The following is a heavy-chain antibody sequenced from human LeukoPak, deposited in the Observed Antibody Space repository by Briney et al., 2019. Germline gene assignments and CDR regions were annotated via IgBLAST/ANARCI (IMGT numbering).Heavy chain of an antibody. V-gene: IGHV3-30*02. CDR1: GFTFSSCA. J-gene: IGHJ5*02. CDR3: TKGDDYGANTRLPKYNWFDP. D-gene: IGHD4-23*01. CDR2: IRYDGNNK. Sequence: AGSLRLSCAASGFTFSSCAMHWFRQAPGKGLEWGAYIRYDGNNKNYADSVKGRFTISRDNSKDTLFLQMNSLRPEDTAVYYCTKGDDYGANTRLPKYNWFDPWGQGTLVTVSP.